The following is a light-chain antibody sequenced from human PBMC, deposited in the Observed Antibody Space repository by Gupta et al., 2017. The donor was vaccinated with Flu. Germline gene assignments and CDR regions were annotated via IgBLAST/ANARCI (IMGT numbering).Light chain of an antibody. CDR2: GAS. J-gene: IGKJ1*01. CDR3: QQDDNLPRT. Sequence: IVITQSPTTLSLSPGERATLSCRASQSVSSSYLSWYQQKPGQAPRLLIYGASTRATGIPARFSGSGSGTDFTLTISSLQPEDFAVYYCQQDDNLPRTFGQGTKVEIK. CDR1: QSVSSSY. V-gene: IGKV3D-7*01.